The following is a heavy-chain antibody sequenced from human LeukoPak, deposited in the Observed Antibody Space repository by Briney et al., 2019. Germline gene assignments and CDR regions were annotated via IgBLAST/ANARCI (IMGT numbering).Heavy chain of an antibody. Sequence: SETLSLTCTVSGGSISSYYWSWIRQPPGKGLEWIGYIYYSGSTNYNPSLKNRVTISVDTSKNQFSLKLSAVTAADTAVYYCARVWYSSGWYEAGWFDPWGQGTLVTVSS. V-gene: IGHV4-59*01. CDR2: IYYSGST. J-gene: IGHJ5*02. D-gene: IGHD6-19*01. CDR1: GGSISSYY. CDR3: ARVWYSSGWYEAGWFDP.